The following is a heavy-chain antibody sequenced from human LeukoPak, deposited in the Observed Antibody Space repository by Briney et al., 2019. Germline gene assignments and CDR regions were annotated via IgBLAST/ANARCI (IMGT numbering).Heavy chain of an antibody. D-gene: IGHD4-23*01. J-gene: IGHJ4*02. CDR2: ISSSSSYI. CDR1: GFTFSSYS. V-gene: IGHV3-21*01. CDR3: ARGAHKRDDYGGFFDY. Sequence: GGSLRLSCAASGFTFSSYSMNWVRQAPGKGLEWVSSISSSSSYIYYADSVKGRFTISRDNAKNSLYLQMNSLRAEDTAVYYCARGAHKRDDYGGFFDYWGQGTLVTVSS.